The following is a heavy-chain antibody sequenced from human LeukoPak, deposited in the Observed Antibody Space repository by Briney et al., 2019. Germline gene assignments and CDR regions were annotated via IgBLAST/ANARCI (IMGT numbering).Heavy chain of an antibody. V-gene: IGHV1-69*06. CDR1: GGTFSSYA. CDR2: IIPIFGTA. Sequence: GASVKVSCKASGGTFSSYAISGVRRAPGQGLEWMGGIIPIFGTANYAQKFQGRVTITADKSTSTAYMELSSLRSEDTAVYYCARGSRIAVAGTDYWGQGTLVTVSS. J-gene: IGHJ4*02. D-gene: IGHD6-19*01. CDR3: ARGSRIAVAGTDY.